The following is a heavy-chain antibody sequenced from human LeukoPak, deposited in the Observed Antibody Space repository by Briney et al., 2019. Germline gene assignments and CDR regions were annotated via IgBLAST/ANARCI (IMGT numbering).Heavy chain of an antibody. CDR3: TRRRPTGGDWFDP. D-gene: IGHD4-17*01. V-gene: IGHV3-73*01. J-gene: IGHJ5*02. CDR1: GFTFSGSA. Sequence: GGSLRLSCAASGFTFSGSAMHWVRQASGKGLEWVGRIRSKANSYATAYAASVKGRFTISRDDSKNTAYLQMSSLKTEDTAVYYCTRRRPTGGDWFDPWGQGTLVTVSS. CDR2: IRSKANSYAT.